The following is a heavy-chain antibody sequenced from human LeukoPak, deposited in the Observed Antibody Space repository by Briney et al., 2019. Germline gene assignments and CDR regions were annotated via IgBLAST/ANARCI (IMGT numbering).Heavy chain of an antibody. CDR3: AKDWFRGSYTRLYFDN. J-gene: IGHJ4*02. CDR2: ISGSGGST. D-gene: IGHD1-26*01. CDR1: GLTFSSYA. Sequence: QPGGSLRVSCAASGLTFSSYAMSWVRQAPGKGLEWLSAISGSGGSTYYADSVKGRFTISRDNSKNTLYLQMNSLRAEDTALYYCAKDWFRGSYTRLYFDNWGQGTLVTVSS. V-gene: IGHV3-23*01.